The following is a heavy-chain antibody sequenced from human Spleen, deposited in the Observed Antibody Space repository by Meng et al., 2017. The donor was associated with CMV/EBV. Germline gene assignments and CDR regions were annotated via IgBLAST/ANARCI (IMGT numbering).Heavy chain of an antibody. CDR2: MNPNSGNT. J-gene: IGHJ4*02. D-gene: IGHD3-10*01. CDR1: GYSFTRYD. Sequence: ASVKVSCKASGYSFTRYDINWVRQAPGQGLEWMGWMNPNSGNTGYAQKFQGRVTMTRNTSISTAYMELSSLRSEDTAVYYCARGRSAVRGVYWGQGTLVTVSS. V-gene: IGHV1-8*01. CDR3: ARGRSAVRGVY.